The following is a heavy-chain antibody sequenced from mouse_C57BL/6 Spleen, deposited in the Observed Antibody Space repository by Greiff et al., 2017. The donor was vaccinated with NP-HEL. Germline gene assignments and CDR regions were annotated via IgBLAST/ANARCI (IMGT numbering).Heavy chain of an antibody. CDR3: ASHYGSSPWFAY. CDR2: IWGVGST. D-gene: IGHD1-1*01. CDR1: GFSLTSYG. V-gene: IGHV2-6*01. J-gene: IGHJ3*01. Sequence: QVQLKESGPGLVAPSQSLSITCTVSGFSLTSYGVDWVRQSPGKGLEWLGVIWGVGSTNYNSAPKSRLSISKDNSKSQVFLKMNSLQPDDTAMYYCASHYGSSPWFAYWGHGTLVTVSA.